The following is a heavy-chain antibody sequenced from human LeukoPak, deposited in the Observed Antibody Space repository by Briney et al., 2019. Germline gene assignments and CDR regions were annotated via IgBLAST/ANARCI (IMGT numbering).Heavy chain of an antibody. J-gene: IGHJ4*02. CDR3: ASPPGRDTAMAPLGY. CDR1: GGTFSSYA. Sequence: GSSVKVSCKASGGTFSSYAISWVRQAPGQGLEWMGRIIPILGIANYAQKFQGRVTITADKSTSTAYMELSSLRSEDTAVYYCASPPGRDTAMAPLGYWGQGTLVTVSS. D-gene: IGHD5-18*01. CDR2: IIPILGIA. V-gene: IGHV1-69*04.